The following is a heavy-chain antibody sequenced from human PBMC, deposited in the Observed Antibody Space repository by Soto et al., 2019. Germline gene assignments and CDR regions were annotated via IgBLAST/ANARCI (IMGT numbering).Heavy chain of an antibody. J-gene: IGHJ6*02. CDR3: AKEGQGGPPNYYYYGMDV. V-gene: IGHV3-30*18. D-gene: IGHD3-16*01. Sequence: PGGSLRLSCAASGFTFSSYGMHWVRQAPGKGLEWVAVISYDGSNKYYADSVKGRFTISRDNSKNTLYLQMNSLRAEDTAVYYCAKEGQGGPPNYYYYGMDVWGQGTTVTVSS. CDR1: GFTFSSYG. CDR2: ISYDGSNK.